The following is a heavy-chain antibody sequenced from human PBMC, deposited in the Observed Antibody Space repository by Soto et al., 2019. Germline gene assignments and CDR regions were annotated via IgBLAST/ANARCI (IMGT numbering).Heavy chain of an antibody. CDR3: ARPRSTSWTGAFDV. D-gene: IGHD2-2*01. CDR1: GGSISRYY. V-gene: IGHV4-59*08. J-gene: IGHJ3*01. Sequence: SETLSLTCTVSGGSISRYYWSWIRLPPGKGVQWIGNVQYSGSTNYDPSLKSRVTVSVDTSKSQIALQLTYVTAADTAVYYCARPRSTSWTGAFDVWGQGTMVTVSS. CDR2: VQYSGST.